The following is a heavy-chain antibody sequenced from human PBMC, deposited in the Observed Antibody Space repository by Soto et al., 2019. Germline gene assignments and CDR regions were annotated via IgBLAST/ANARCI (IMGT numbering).Heavy chain of an antibody. Sequence: ASLKVSCKASGFIFTTHAMHWVRHAPGQGLEWMGWINAGVGKTKYSEKFQGRVTITRDTSANTAYMELRSLRSEDTAVYYCARSPSYYDILSGYQGWFDPWGQGTLVTVSS. D-gene: IGHD3-9*01. J-gene: IGHJ5*02. V-gene: IGHV1-3*01. CDR3: ARSPSYYDILSGYQGWFDP. CDR1: GFIFTTHA. CDR2: INAGVGKT.